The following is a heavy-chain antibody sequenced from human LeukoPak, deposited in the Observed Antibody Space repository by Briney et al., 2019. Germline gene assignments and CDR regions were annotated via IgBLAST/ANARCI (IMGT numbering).Heavy chain of an antibody. V-gene: IGHV4-31*03. CDR2: IYYSGST. D-gene: IGHD6-13*01. CDR3: AREIAAASRGFDY. Sequence: SQTLSLTCTVSGGSISSGGYYWSWIRQHPGKGLEWIGYIYYSGSTYYNPSLKSRVTISVDTSKNQFSLKLSSVTAADTAVYYCAREIAAASRGFDYWGQGTLVTVAS. CDR1: GGSISSGGYY. J-gene: IGHJ4*02.